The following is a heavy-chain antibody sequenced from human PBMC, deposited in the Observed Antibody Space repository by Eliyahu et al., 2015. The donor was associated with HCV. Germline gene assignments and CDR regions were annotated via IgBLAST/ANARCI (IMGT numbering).Heavy chain of an antibody. CDR3: AKDRPPRVFGVVGPIDY. V-gene: IGHV3-30*18. J-gene: IGHJ4*02. Sequence: QVQLVESGGGVVQPGRSLRXSXAASGFXFSSXGMPWXRQAPGKGLEWVAVISYDGSNKYYADSVKGRFTISRDNSKNTLYLQMNSLRAEDTAVYYCAKDRPPRVFGVVGPIDYWGQGTLVTVSS. CDR1: GFXFSSXG. D-gene: IGHD3-3*01. CDR2: ISYDGSNK.